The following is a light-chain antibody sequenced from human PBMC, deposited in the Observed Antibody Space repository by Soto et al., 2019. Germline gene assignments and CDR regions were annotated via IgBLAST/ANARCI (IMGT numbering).Light chain of an antibody. Sequence: QSVLTQPASVSGSPGQSITISCTGTSSDVGSYNLVSWYQHHPGKAPKVMIYEGSKRPSGVSHRFSGSKSGNTASLTISGLQAEDEADYYCCSYAGGTTFVFGTWTKLTVL. V-gene: IGLV2-23*01. CDR2: EGS. CDR3: CSYAGGTTFV. CDR1: SSDVGSYNL. J-gene: IGLJ1*01.